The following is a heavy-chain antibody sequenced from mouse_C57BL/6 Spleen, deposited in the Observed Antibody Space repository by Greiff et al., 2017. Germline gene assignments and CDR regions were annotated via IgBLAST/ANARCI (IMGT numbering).Heavy chain of an antibody. J-gene: IGHJ1*03. Sequence: VQLQQPGAELVKPGASVKLSCKASGYTFTSYWMPWVKQRPGQGLEWIGMIHPNSGSTNYNEKFKSKATLTVDKSSSTAYMQLSSLTSEDSAVYYCARSAGGNYWYFDVWGTGTTVTVSS. CDR3: ARSAGGNYWYFDV. CDR2: IHPNSGST. CDR1: GYTFTSYW. V-gene: IGHV1-64*01. D-gene: IGHD1-1*02.